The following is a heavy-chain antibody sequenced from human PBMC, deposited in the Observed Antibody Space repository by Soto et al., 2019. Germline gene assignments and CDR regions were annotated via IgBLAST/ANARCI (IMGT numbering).Heavy chain of an antibody. V-gene: IGHV4-31*03. D-gene: IGHD6-13*01. J-gene: IGHJ3*02. CDR1: GGSISSGGYY. CDR2: IYYGGST. CDR3: ARAGGYSSSWYQAFDI. Sequence: QVQLQESGPGLVKPSQTLSLTCTVSGGSISSGGYYWSWIRQHPGKGLEWIGYIYYGGSTYYNPSLKSRVTISVDTSKNQFSLKLSSVTAADTAVYYCARAGGYSSSWYQAFDIWGQGTMVTVSS.